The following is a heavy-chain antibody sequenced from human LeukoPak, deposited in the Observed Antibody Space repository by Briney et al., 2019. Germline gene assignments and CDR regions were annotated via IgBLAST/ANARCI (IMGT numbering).Heavy chain of an antibody. CDR1: GYTFTDYY. CDR3: ARDDYRYLQH. Sequence: ASVKVSCKASGYTFTDYYIHWVRQAPGQGFEWMGWINPKSGGTNYAQKFQGRVTMTRDTSISTAYMELSRLRSDDTAVYYCARDDYRYLQHWGQGTLVTVSS. CDR2: INPKSGGT. V-gene: IGHV1-2*02. D-gene: IGHD4-11*01. J-gene: IGHJ1*01.